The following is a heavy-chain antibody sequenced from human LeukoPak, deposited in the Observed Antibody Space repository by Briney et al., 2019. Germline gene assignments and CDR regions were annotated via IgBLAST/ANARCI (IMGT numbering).Heavy chain of an antibody. J-gene: IGHJ6*03. V-gene: IGHV3-11*04. CDR2: ISGSGSTI. D-gene: IGHD1-14*01. CDR1: GFTFSDYY. Sequence: AGGSLRLSCAASGFTFSDYYMSWIRQAPGKGLEWVSYISGSGSTIYYADSVKGRFTISRDNAKNSLYLQMNSLRAEDTAVYYCARDHRTQTAGRMGYYYYYMDVWGKGTTVTVSS. CDR3: ARDHRTQTAGRMGYYYYYMDV.